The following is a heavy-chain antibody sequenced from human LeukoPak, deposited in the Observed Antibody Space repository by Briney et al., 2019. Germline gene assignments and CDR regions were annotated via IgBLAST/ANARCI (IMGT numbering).Heavy chain of an antibody. CDR1: GFTFSTYG. J-gene: IGHJ4*02. D-gene: IGHD6-13*01. V-gene: IGHV3-30*03. CDR3: ARGILERQQLVLESGVY. Sequence: PGKSLRLSCAASGFTFSTYGMHWVRQAPGKGLEWVAVISYDESNNYYSDSVKGRFTISRDNSKNTLYLQMNSLRAEDTAVYYCARGILERQQLVLESGVYWGQGTLVTVSS. CDR2: ISYDESNN.